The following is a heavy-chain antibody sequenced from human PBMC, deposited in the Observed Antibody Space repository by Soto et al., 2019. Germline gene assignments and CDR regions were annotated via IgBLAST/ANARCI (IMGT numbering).Heavy chain of an antibody. CDR3: ASPPSSNRYYYGMDV. D-gene: IGHD4-4*01. Sequence: QVQLVQSGAEVKKPGSSVKVSCKASGGTFSSYAISWVRQAPGQGLEWMGGIIPIFGTANYAQKFQGRVTITADESTSTAYMAPSSLRSEDTAVYYCASPPSSNRYYYGMDVWGQGTTVTVSS. CDR1: GGTFSSYA. J-gene: IGHJ6*02. CDR2: IIPIFGTA. V-gene: IGHV1-69*12.